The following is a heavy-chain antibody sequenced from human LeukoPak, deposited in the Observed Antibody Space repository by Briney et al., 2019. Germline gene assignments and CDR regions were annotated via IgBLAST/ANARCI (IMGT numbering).Heavy chain of an antibody. V-gene: IGHV4-39*07. Sequence: SETLSLTCTVSGGSIRSSTDYWGWIRQPPGKGLEWIGSIYFDGSTYYNPSLKSRVTISLHTSNNQFSLKLRSVTTADTAVYYCAREDSGNSDDSLDIWGQGTMVTVSS. D-gene: IGHD4-23*01. CDR2: IYFDGST. CDR3: AREDSGNSDDSLDI. CDR1: GGSIRSSTDY. J-gene: IGHJ3*02.